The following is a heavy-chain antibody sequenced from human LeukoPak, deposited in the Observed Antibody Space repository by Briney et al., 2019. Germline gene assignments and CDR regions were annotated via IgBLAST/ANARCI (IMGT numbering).Heavy chain of an antibody. CDR3: ARPWERAFDI. D-gene: IGHD1-26*01. V-gene: IGHV4-30-2*01. Sequence: SETLSLTCTVSGGSISSGGYYWSWIRQPAGKGLEWIGEINHSGSTNYSPSLKSRVTISVDTSKNQFSLKLSSVTAADTAVYYCARPWERAFDIWGQGTMVTVSS. J-gene: IGHJ3*02. CDR1: GGSISSGGYY. CDR2: INHSGST.